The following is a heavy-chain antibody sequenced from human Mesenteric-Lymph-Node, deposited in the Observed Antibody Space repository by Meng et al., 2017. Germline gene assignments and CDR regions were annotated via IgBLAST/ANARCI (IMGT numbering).Heavy chain of an antibody. CDR1: GFSLSTSGVG. CDR3: AHKDYGRYYYGMDV. CDR2: IYWDDDK. J-gene: IGHJ6*02. V-gene: IGHV2-5*02. D-gene: IGHD4-17*01. Sequence: SGPTLVKPTQTLTLTCTFSGFSLSTSGVGVGWIRQPPGKALEWLALIYWDDDKRYSPSLKSRLTITKDTSKNQVVLTMTNMDPVDTATYYYAHKDYGRYYYGMDVWGQGTTVTVSS.